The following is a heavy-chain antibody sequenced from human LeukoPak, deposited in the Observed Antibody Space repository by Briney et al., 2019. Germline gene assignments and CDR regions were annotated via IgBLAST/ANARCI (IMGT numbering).Heavy chain of an antibody. Sequence: GESLKISCKGSGYSFTSYWIGWVRQLPGKGLEWMGILYPGDSDTRYSPSFQGQVTISADKSISTAYLQWSSLKASDTAMYYCARLRLNIVVVPAAIEAFDWFDPWGQGTLVTVSS. V-gene: IGHV5-51*01. CDR1: GYSFTSYW. D-gene: IGHD2-2*01. CDR3: ARLRLNIVVVPAAIEAFDWFDP. CDR2: LYPGDSDT. J-gene: IGHJ5*02.